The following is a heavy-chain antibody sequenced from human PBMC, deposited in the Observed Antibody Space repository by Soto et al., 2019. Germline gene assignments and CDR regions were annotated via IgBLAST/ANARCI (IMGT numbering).Heavy chain of an antibody. CDR1: GFTFSSYA. CDR2: ISYDGSNK. Sequence: QVQLVESGGGVVQPGRSLRLSCAASGFTFSSYAMHWVRQAPGKGLEWVAVISYDGSNKYYADSVKGRFTISRDNSKNTLYLQMNSLRAEDKAVYYCARAGCDGGSCYTLVGLRYGMDVWGQGTTGTVSS. D-gene: IGHD2-15*01. V-gene: IGHV3-30-3*01. CDR3: ARAGCDGGSCYTLVGLRYGMDV. J-gene: IGHJ6*02.